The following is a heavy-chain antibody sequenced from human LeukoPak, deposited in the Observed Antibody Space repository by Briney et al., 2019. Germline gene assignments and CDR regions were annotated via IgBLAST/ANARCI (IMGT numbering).Heavy chain of an antibody. CDR1: GDSISPYY. J-gene: IGHJ4*02. V-gene: IGHV4-59*01. CDR2: IYYLGST. D-gene: IGHD3-10*01. CDR3: ARDRDLWFGEFLI. Sequence: SGTLSLTCTVSGDSISPYYWSWIRQPPGKGLGWIAYIYYLGSTNYNPSLKSRVTISVDTSKNQFSLKLNCVTAADTAVYYCARDRDLWFGEFLIWGQGTLVTVSS.